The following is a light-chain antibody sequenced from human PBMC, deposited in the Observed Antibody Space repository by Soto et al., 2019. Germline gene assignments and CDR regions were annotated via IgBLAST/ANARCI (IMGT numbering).Light chain of an antibody. V-gene: IGLV2-11*01. J-gene: IGLJ1*01. CDR3: CPYAGSYTFYV. CDR2: DVS. CDR1: SSDFGGYNY. Sequence: QSALTQPRSGSGSPGQSGTISCTGTSSDFGGYNYVSWYQQHPGKAPKPMIYDVSKRPSGVPDRFSGSKSGNTASLTISGLQAEDEADYYCCPYAGSYTFYVFGTGTKVTV.